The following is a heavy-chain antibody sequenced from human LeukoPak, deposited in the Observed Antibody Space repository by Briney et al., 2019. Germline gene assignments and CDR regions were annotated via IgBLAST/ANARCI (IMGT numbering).Heavy chain of an antibody. CDR2: IHYSGST. Sequence: SETLSLPCTISGGSSSSYYWSWIRQPPGKGLEWIGYIHYSGSTNYNPSLKSRATISLDTSKNQVSLKLTSVTAADTAVYYCARRASGSYPDYFDSWGQGTLVTVSS. CDR1: GGSSSSYY. CDR3: ARRASGSYPDYFDS. D-gene: IGHD1-26*01. V-gene: IGHV4-59*08. J-gene: IGHJ4*02.